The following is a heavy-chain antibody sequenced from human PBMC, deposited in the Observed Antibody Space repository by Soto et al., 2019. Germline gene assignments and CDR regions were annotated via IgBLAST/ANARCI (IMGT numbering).Heavy chain of an antibody. CDR1: GFTFSNAW. D-gene: IGHD5-18*01. CDR2: IKSKTDGGTI. Sequence: EVQLVESGGGLVKPGGSLRLSCAASGFTFSNAWMSWVRQAPGKGLEWVGRIKSKTDGGTIDYAAPVKGRFTISRDDSKNTLYLQMNSLKTEDTAVYYCTTDPLGEDTAMASHYWGQGTLVTVSS. CDR3: TTDPLGEDTAMASHY. J-gene: IGHJ4*02. V-gene: IGHV3-15*01.